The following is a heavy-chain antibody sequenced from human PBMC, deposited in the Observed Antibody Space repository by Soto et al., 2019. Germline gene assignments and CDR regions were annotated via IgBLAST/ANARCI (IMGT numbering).Heavy chain of an antibody. CDR1: GGSISSGGYY. Sequence: SETLSLTCTVSGGSISSGGYYWSWIRQHPGKGLEWIGYIYYSGSTYYNPSLKSRVTISVDTSKNQFSLKLSSVTAADTAVYYCARVVRGYSYGLIDYYYNYTDVWGNGTTVTVSS. CDR3: ARVVRGYSYGLIDYYYNYTDV. D-gene: IGHD5-18*01. CDR2: IYYSGST. J-gene: IGHJ6*03. V-gene: IGHV4-31*03.